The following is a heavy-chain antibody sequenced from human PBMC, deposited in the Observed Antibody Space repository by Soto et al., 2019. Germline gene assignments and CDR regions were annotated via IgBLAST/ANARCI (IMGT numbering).Heavy chain of an antibody. J-gene: IGHJ3*02. CDR3: ARELREYCSGAFCYPRDGFDI. V-gene: IGHV3-30-3*01. CDR2: ISYHGSNK. CDR1: GFTFSNYA. D-gene: IGHD2-15*01. Sequence: QVQLVESGGGVVQPGRSLRLSCAASGFTFSNYAMHWVRQAPGKGLEWVAVISYHGSNKYYADSVKGRFTISRDNSKNTLYLQMNSLRAEDTAVYFCARELREYCSGAFCYPRDGFDIWGQGTMVTVSS.